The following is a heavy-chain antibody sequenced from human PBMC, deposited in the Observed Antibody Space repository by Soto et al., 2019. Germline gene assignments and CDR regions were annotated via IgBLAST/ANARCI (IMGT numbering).Heavy chain of an antibody. V-gene: IGHV3-21*01. CDR2: ISSSSSYI. J-gene: IGHJ4*02. CDR1: GFTFSSYS. D-gene: IGHD3-10*02. CDR3: ARAFLSSGTSIH. Sequence: GGSLRLSCAASGFTFSSYSMNWVRQAPGKGLEWVSSISSSSSYIYYADSVKGRFTISRDNAKNSLYLQMNSLRAEDTAVYYCARAFLSSGTSIHWGQGTLVTVSS.